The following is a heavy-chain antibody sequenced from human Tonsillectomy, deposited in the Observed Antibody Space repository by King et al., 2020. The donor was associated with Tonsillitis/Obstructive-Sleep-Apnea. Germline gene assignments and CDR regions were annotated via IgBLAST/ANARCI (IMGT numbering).Heavy chain of an antibody. CDR2: IYYSGST. V-gene: IGHV4-59*08. CDR1: GGSISSYY. J-gene: IGHJ6*03. CDR3: ARHATYYDFWSGYSRYYYYYMDV. Sequence: QLQESGPGLVKPSETLSLTCTVSGGSISSYYWSWIRQPPGKGLEWIGYIYYSGSTNYNPSLKSRVTISVDTSKNQFSLKLSSVTAADTAVYYCARHATYYDFWSGYSRYYYYYMDVWGKGTTVTVSS. D-gene: IGHD3-3*01.